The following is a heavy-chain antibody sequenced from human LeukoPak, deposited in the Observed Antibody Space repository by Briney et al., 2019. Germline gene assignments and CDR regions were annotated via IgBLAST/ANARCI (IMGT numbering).Heavy chain of an antibody. CDR2: ISYDGSNK. V-gene: IGHV3-30*18. CDR3: AKEKGVLWFGELMRSYDY. Sequence: GGSLRLSCAASGFTFSSYGMHWVRQAPGKGLEWVAVISYDGSNKYYADSVKGRFTISRDNSKNTLYLQMNSLRAEDTAVYYCAKEKGVLWFGELMRSYDYWGQGTLVTVSS. D-gene: IGHD3-10*01. CDR1: GFTFSSYG. J-gene: IGHJ4*02.